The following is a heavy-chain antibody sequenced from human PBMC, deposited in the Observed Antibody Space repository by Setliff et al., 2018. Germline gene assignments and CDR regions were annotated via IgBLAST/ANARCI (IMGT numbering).Heavy chain of an antibody. CDR1: GYTFINFH. CDR3: ARGYCSGGSCYSGYYYYMDV. D-gene: IGHD2-15*01. CDR2: VNPSGGHP. V-gene: IGHV1-46*01. Sequence: ASVKVSCKSSGYTFINFHLHWVRLAPGQGLQWMGMVNPSGGHPVYAQKFQGRVTITADKSTSTAYMELSSLRSEDTAVYYCARGYCSGGSCYSGYYYYMDVWGKGTTVTVSS. J-gene: IGHJ6*03.